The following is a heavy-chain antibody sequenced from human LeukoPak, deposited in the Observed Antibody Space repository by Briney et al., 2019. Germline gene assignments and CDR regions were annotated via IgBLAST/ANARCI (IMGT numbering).Heavy chain of an antibody. Sequence: PGGSLRLSCAASGFTFSSYAMSWVRQAPGKGLEWVSAISGSGGSTYYADSVKGRFTISRDNSKNTLYLQMNSLRAEDTAVYYCATKDYDILTGYPFDYWGQGTLVTVSS. V-gene: IGHV3-23*01. D-gene: IGHD3-9*01. CDR3: ATKDYDILTGYPFDY. J-gene: IGHJ4*02. CDR1: GFTFSSYA. CDR2: ISGSGGST.